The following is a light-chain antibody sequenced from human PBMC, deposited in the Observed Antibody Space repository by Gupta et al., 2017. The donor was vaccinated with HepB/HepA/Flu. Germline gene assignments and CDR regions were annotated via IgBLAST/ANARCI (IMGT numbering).Light chain of an antibody. CDR1: HGIGRR. Sequence: DIRMTQSPSSVSAFVGDRVTIGCRASHGIGRRLDWFQQKPGMAPKLLVSGVSIVQRGVSPNFSGRASGADFTLTISILHPEDSTNYCRQQANLLPFTFGGGTRVEIK. J-gene: IGKJ4*01. CDR3: QQANLLPFT. V-gene: IGKV1-12*02. CDR2: GVS.